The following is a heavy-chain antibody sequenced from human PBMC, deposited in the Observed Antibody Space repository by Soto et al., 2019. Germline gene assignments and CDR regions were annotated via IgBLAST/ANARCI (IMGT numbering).Heavy chain of an antibody. CDR2: ISGSGGST. J-gene: IGHJ4*02. Sequence: GGSLRLSCAASGFTFSSYAMSWVRQAPGKGLEWVSAISGSGGSTYYADSVKGRFTISRDNSKNTLYLQMNSLRAEDTAVYYCAKGSLWFGELLVFDYWGQGTLVTVSS. V-gene: IGHV3-23*01. CDR1: GFTFSSYA. CDR3: AKGSLWFGELLVFDY. D-gene: IGHD3-10*01.